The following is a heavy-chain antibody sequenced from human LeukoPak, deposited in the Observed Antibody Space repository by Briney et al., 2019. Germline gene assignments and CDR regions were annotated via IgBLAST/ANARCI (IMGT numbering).Heavy chain of an antibody. V-gene: IGHV4-30-2*01. CDR2: IYHSGST. J-gene: IGHJ5*02. Sequence: SETLSLTCAVSGGSISSGGYSWSWIRQPPGKRLEWIGYIYHSGSTYYNPSLKSRVTISVDRSKNQFSLKLSSVTAADTAVYYCARSITMVRGAWPYNWFDPWGQGTLVTVSS. CDR3: ARSITMVRGAWPYNWFDP. CDR1: GGSISSGGYS. D-gene: IGHD3-10*01.